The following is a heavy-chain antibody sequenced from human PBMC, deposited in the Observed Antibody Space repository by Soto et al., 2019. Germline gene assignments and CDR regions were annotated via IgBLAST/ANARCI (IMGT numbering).Heavy chain of an antibody. V-gene: IGHV3-30*18. CDR3: AKDLASTNNPFDY. CDR1: GFTFSSYG. Sequence: GGSLRLSCAASGFTFSSYGMHWVRQAPGKGLEWVAVISYDGSNKYYADSVKGRFTISRDNSKNTLYLQMNSLRAEDTAVYYCAKDLASTNNPFDYWGQGTLVTVSS. J-gene: IGHJ4*02. CDR2: ISYDGSNK. D-gene: IGHD1-20*01.